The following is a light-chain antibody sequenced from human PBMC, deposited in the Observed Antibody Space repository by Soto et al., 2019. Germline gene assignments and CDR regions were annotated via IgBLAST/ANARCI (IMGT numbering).Light chain of an antibody. J-gene: IGKJ1*01. Sequence: DIQMTQSPSTLSASVGDRVTITCRASQSISSWLAWFQQKPGKAPKLLIYDASRLESGVPSRFSGSGSGTAFTLTISSLQPDDFATYYCKQYNSFWTFGQGTRWIS. V-gene: IGKV1-5*01. CDR1: QSISSW. CDR3: KQYNSFWT. CDR2: DAS.